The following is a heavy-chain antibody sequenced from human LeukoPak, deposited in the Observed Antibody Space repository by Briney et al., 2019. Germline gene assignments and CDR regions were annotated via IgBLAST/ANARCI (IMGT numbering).Heavy chain of an antibody. Sequence: GSLSLSCAASGFTFSTYAMHWVRQAPGKGLEWVAVISYDGSNKYYADSVKGRFTISRDNSKNTLYLQMNTLRAEDTAVYYCAKDVSWNWFDPWGQGTLVTVSS. CDR3: AKDVSWNWFDP. V-gene: IGHV3-30*18. CDR1: GFTFSTYA. J-gene: IGHJ5*02. CDR2: ISYDGSNK.